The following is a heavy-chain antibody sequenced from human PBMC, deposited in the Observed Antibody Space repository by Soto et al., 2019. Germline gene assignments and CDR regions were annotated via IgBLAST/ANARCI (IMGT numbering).Heavy chain of an antibody. CDR1: GGTFSSYA. V-gene: IGHV1-69*13. CDR2: IIPIFGTA. CDR3: ARTYDILTGRDY. Sequence: GASVKVSCKASGGTFSSYAISWVRQAPGQGLEWMGGIIPIFGTANYAQKFQGRVTITADESTSTAYMELSSLRSEDTAVYYCARTYDILTGRDYWGQGTLVTVSS. D-gene: IGHD3-9*01. J-gene: IGHJ4*02.